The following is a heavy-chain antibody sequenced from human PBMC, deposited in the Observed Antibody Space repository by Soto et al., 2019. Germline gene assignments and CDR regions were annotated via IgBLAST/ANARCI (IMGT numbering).Heavy chain of an antibody. CDR2: INPSGGST. CDR3: ARDDGDIVSPHSYGMDV. J-gene: IGHJ6*02. V-gene: IGHV1-46*01. Sequence: ASVKVSCKASGYTFTNSGISWVRQAPGQGLEWMGIINPSGGSTSYAQKFQGRVTMTRDTSTSTVYMELSSLRSEDTAVYYCARDDGDIVSPHSYGMDVWGQGTTVTVSS. D-gene: IGHD2-15*01. CDR1: GYTFTNSG.